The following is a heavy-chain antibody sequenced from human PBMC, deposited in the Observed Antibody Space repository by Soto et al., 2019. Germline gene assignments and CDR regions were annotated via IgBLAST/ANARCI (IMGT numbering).Heavy chain of an antibody. CDR2: IYYSGST. V-gene: IGHV4-39*01. D-gene: IGHD2-15*01. J-gene: IGHJ4*02. Sequence: SETLSLTCTVSGGSISDSSYFWDWIRQPPGKGLEWIGNIYYSGSTYYNLSLKNRVTISVDTSKNQFSLKLSSVTAADTAVYYCARRGVSSYYSNYWGLGTLVTVSS. CDR3: ARRGVSSYYSNY. CDR1: GGSISDSSYF.